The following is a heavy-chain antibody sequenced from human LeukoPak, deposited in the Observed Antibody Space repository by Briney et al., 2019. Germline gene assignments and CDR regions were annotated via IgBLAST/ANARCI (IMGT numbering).Heavy chain of an antibody. CDR2: IWYDGSNK. CDR3: ARDGDSYDSSGYWIFDY. J-gene: IGHJ4*02. D-gene: IGHD3-22*01. Sequence: GGSLRLSCAASGFTFSSYGMHWVRQAPGKGLEWVAVIWYDGSNKYYADSVKGRFTISRDNSKNTLYLQMNSLRAEDTAVYYCARDGDSYDSSGYWIFDYWGQGTLVTVSS. V-gene: IGHV3-33*01. CDR1: GFTFSSYG.